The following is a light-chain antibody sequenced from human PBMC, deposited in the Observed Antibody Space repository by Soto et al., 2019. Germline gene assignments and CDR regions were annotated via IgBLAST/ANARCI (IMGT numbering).Light chain of an antibody. Sequence: EIVLTQSPGTLSLSPGERATLSCRASQSVSSYLAWYQQKPGQAPRLLIYGASSRATGISDRFSGSGSGTDFTLTISRLETEDFEVYYCQQYGNSPPRTFGQGTKVEIK. CDR1: QSVSSY. V-gene: IGKV3-20*01. CDR2: GAS. CDR3: QQYGNSPPRT. J-gene: IGKJ1*01.